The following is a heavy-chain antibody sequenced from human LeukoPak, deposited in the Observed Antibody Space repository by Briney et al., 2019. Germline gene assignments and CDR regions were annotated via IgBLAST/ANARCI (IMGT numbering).Heavy chain of an antibody. V-gene: IGHV3-23*01. CDR2: INGSGGAT. CDR3: AKSDCGSDGCKLLNY. Sequence: PGGSLRLSCAVSGFLFSHYTMTWVRQGPGKGLEWVSSINGSGGATLYADSVMGRFTISRDNAKNTVSLQMKNLRAEDTTVYYCAKSDCGSDGCKLLNYWGQGTLVIASS. CDR1: GFLFSHYT. D-gene: IGHD3-10*01. J-gene: IGHJ4*02.